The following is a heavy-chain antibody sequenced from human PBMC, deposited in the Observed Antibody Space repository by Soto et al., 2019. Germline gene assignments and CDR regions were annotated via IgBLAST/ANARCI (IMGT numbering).Heavy chain of an antibody. Sequence: QESGPGLVKPSQTLSLTCTVSGGSINSGGYCWSWIRQHPGKGLDWIGCISYGGSTSYHPSLTSGGTISVHTSKNPFPLKLTSVTAADTAVYYCSRGIRLWGQGALITVSS. CDR3: SRGIRL. V-gene: IGHV4-31*03. CDR1: GGSINSGGYC. J-gene: IGHJ4*02. CDR2: ISYGGST. D-gene: IGHD5-18*01.